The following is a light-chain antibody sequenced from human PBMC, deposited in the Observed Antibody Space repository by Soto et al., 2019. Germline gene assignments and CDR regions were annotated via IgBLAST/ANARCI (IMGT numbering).Light chain of an antibody. CDR2: GAS. CDR3: QQYANSPRT. J-gene: IGKJ1*01. CDR1: QSISTTY. Sequence: EIVLTQSPGTLSLSLGERATLSCRASQSISTTYLTWYQQRPGQPPRLLIYGASNRATDIADRFSGSGSGTDFTLTISEVEPEDFAVYYCQQYANSPRTFGQGTKVDIK. V-gene: IGKV3-20*01.